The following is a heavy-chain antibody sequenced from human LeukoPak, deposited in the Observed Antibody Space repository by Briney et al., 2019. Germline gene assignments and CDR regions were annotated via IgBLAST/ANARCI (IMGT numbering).Heavy chain of an antibody. CDR1: GGSFSGYY. Sequence: PSETLSLTCAVYGGSFSGYYWRWIRQPPGKGLEWIGEINHSGSTNYNPSLKSRVTISVDTSKNQFSLKLSSVTAADTAVYYCARGEGDHSLYGMDVWGQGTTVTVSS. V-gene: IGHV4-34*01. D-gene: IGHD2-21*01. CDR2: INHSGST. J-gene: IGHJ6*02. CDR3: ARGEGDHSLYGMDV.